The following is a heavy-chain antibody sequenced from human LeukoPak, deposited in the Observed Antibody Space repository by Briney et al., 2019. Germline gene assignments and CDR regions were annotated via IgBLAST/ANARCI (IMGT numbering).Heavy chain of an antibody. Sequence: ASVKVSCKASGYTFTGYYMHWARQAPGQGLEWMGWINPNSGGTNYAQKFQGRVTMTRDTSISTAYMELSRLRSDDTAVYYCARGLLEWLFIGPTGSQRPHNWFDPWGQGTLVTVSS. CDR1: GYTFTGYY. V-gene: IGHV1-2*02. CDR3: ARGLLEWLFIGPTGSQRPHNWFDP. D-gene: IGHD3-3*01. CDR2: INPNSGGT. J-gene: IGHJ5*02.